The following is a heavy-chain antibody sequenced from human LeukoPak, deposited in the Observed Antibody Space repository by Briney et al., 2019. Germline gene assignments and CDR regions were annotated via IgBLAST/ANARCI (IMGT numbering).Heavy chain of an antibody. CDR2: IIYSGTT. J-gene: IGHJ4*02. D-gene: IGHD3-22*01. CDR3: ARDPSGFYGFDY. V-gene: IGHV4-59*11. Sequence: SETLSLTCTVSGDSISTRYWTWIRQPPGEGLEWIGYIIYSGTTNFNPSLKSRVTMSVDTSKNQFSLKLNSVTAADTAVYYCARDPSGFYGFDYWGQGTLVTVSS. CDR1: GDSISTRY.